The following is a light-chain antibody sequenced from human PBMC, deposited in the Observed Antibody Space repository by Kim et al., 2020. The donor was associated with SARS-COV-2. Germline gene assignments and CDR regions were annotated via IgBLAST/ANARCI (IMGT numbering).Light chain of an antibody. CDR2: GAS. CDR3: QQYNNWPPIT. J-gene: IGKJ5*01. V-gene: IGKV3-15*01. CDR1: QRVSSN. Sequence: SPGESATLSCRASQRVSSNLAWYQQKPGQAPRLLIYGASTRATGIPATFSGSGSGTEFTLTISSLQSEDFAVYYCQQYNNWPPITFGQGTRLEIK.